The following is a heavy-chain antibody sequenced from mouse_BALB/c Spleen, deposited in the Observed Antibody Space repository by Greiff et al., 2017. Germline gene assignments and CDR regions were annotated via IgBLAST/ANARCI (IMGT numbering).Heavy chain of an antibody. V-gene: IGHV1-87*01. CDR2: IYPGDGDT. J-gene: IGHJ1*01. Sequence: QVQLQQSGAELARPGASVKLSCKASGYTFTSYWMQWVKQRPGQGLEWIGAIYPGDGDTRYTQKFKGKATLTADKSSSTAYMQLSSLASEDSAVYYCARRGYDYDGDWYFDVWGAGTTVTVSS. CDR1: GYTFTSYW. CDR3: ARRGYDYDGDWYFDV. D-gene: IGHD2-4*01.